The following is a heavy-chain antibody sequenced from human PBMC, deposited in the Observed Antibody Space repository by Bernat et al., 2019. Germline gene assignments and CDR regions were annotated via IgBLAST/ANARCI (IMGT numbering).Heavy chain of an antibody. CDR3: ARHFATRVKEVAPVDI. V-gene: IGHV4-39*01. CDR2: SYFSGGT. CDR1: GGSISTSSYY. D-gene: IGHD5-24*01. Sequence: QLQLQESGPRLVKPSETLSLTCTVSGGSISTSSYYWGWIRQPPGKGLEWIGTSYFSGGTYYNPSLKSRVTMSVDTSKDQFSLRLSSMPAADTAVYYYARHFATRVKEVAPVDIWGQGTLVTVSS. J-gene: IGHJ3*02.